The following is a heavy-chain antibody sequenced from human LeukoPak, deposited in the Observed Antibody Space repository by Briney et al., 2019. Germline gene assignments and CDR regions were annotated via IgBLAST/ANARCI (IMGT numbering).Heavy chain of an antibody. CDR3: ARDRRFDFWSGYSMPVSPPALGGQYNWFDP. V-gene: IGHV1-69*04. D-gene: IGHD3-3*01. CDR1: GGTLSSYT. Sequence: SVNVSCKASGGTLSSYTISWVRQAPGQGLEWMGRIIPILGIANYAQKFQGRVTITADKSTSTAYMELSSLRSEDTAVYYCARDRRFDFWSGYSMPVSPPALGGQYNWFDPWGRGTLVTVSS. J-gene: IGHJ5*02. CDR2: IIPILGIA.